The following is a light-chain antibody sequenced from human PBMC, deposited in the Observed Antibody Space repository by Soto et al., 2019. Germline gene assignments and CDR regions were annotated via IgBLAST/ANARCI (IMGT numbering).Light chain of an antibody. J-gene: IGLJ1*01. V-gene: IGLV2-14*03. CDR3: SSYTSSSTRV. Sequence: QSALTQPASVSGSPGQSITIPCTGTSSDVGGYKYVSWYQQHPGKAPKLMIYDIRNRPSGVSNRFSGSKSGNTASLTISGLQAEDEADYYCSSYTSSSTRVFGTGTKLTLL. CDR1: SSDVGGYKY. CDR2: DIR.